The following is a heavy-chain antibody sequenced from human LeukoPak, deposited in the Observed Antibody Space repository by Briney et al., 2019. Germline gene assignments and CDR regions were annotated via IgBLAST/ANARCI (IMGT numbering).Heavy chain of an antibody. Sequence: ASVKVSCKASGYTFTGYYIHWVRQAPGQGLERMGWINPNNGDTNYAQKFQGRVTMTRDTSISTAYMELSRLRSDDTSVYYCAREWSSSPPGGAFDIWGQGTMVTVS. D-gene: IGHD6-6*01. CDR3: AREWSSSPPGGAFDI. CDR1: GYTFTGYY. J-gene: IGHJ3*02. V-gene: IGHV1-2*02. CDR2: INPNNGDT.